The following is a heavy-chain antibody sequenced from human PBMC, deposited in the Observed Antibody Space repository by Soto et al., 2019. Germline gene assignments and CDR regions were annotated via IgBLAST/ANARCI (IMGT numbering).Heavy chain of an antibody. CDR1: GYTFTSYY. V-gene: IGHV1-46*01. CDR2: INPSGGST. J-gene: IGHJ6*02. Sequence: GASVKVSCKASGYTFTSYYMHWVRQAPGQGLEWMGIINPSGGSTSYAQKFQGRVTMTRDTSTSTVYMELSSLRSEDTAVYYCARDLRRGYSGYDIVPLYGMDVWGQGTTFTVSS. D-gene: IGHD5-12*01. CDR3: ARDLRRGYSGYDIVPLYGMDV.